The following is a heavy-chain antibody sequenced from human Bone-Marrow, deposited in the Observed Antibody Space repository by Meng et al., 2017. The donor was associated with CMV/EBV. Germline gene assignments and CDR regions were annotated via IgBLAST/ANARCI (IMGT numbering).Heavy chain of an antibody. V-gene: IGHV3-7*01. D-gene: IGHD3-3*01. J-gene: IGHJ6*01. CDR1: GFTFSSYW. CDR2: IKEDGSEK. Sequence: GESLKISCAPSGFTFSSYWMTWVRQAPGKGLEWVANIKEDGSEKYYGDSVRGRFTVSRDNAKNSLYLQMSTLGAEDTAVYYCARSDVLRFLDRHADVWGQGTTVTVSS. CDR3: ARSDVLRFLDRHADV.